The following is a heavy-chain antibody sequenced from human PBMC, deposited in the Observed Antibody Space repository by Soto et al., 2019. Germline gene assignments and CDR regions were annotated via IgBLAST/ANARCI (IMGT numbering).Heavy chain of an antibody. CDR3: ARDPVAGANYYYYGMDV. CDR2: IIPIFGTA. CDR1: GGTFSSYA. J-gene: IGHJ6*02. D-gene: IGHD6-19*01. V-gene: IGHV1-69*06. Sequence: QVQLVQSGAEVEKPGSSVKVSCKASGGTFSSYAISWVRQAPGQGLEWMGGIIPIFGTANYAQKFQGRVTITADKSTSTAYMELSSLRAEDTAVYYCARDPVAGANYYYYGMDVWGQGTTVTVSS.